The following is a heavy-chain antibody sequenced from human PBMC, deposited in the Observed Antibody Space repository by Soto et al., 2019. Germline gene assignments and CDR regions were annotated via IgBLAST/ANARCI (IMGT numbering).Heavy chain of an antibody. D-gene: IGHD6-13*01. CDR1: GYTFSNFA. CDR3: ARGIAAAGRDDYYYYYGMDV. J-gene: IGHJ6*02. CDR2: INAGNWNT. V-gene: IGHV1-3*01. Sequence: GASGKVSCKASGYTFSNFAMHWVGPAPGQKLEWMGWINAGNWNTKYSQKFQGRVTITRDTSASTAYMELSSLRSEDTAVYYCARGIAAAGRDDYYYYYGMDVWGQGTTVTVSS.